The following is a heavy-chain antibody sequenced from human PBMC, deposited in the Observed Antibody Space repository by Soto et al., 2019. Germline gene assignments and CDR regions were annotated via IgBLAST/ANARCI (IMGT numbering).Heavy chain of an antibody. J-gene: IGHJ3*02. D-gene: IGHD3-3*01. CDR2: ISGSGGST. V-gene: IGHV3-23*01. CDR1: GFTFSSYA. CDR3: AKAPGDFWSGSDAFDI. Sequence: GGSLRLSCAASGFTFSSYAMSWVRQAPGKGLEWVSAISGSGGSTYYADSVKGRFTISRDNSKNTLYLQMNSLRAEDTAVYYCAKAPGDFWSGSDAFDIWGQGTMVTVSS.